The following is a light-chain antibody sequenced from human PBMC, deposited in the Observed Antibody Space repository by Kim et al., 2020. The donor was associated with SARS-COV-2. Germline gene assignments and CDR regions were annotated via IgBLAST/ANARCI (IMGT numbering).Light chain of an antibody. V-gene: IGLV3-19*01. J-gene: IGLJ2*01. CDR1: GLRTYY. CDR2: GKN. CDR3: NSRDNNDNVL. Sequence: DLGQTVRITCQGDGLRTYYTTGFQQKPGQAPIVVLYGKNNRPSGIPDRFSGSSSGNTASLTITATQAGDEADYYCNSRDNNDNVLFGGGTQLTVL.